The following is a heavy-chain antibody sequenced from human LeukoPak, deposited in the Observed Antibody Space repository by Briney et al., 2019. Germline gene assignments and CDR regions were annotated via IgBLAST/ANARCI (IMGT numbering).Heavy chain of an antibody. D-gene: IGHD3-22*01. Sequence: GESLKISCKGSGYTFPNYWIGWVRQKPGKGLEWMGIIYPGDSSTRYSPSFQGQVTISADKSISTAYLQWSSLKASDTAMYYCARFAYGSDYFPGHYWGQGTLVTVSS. CDR3: ARFAYGSDYFPGHY. CDR2: IYPGDSST. V-gene: IGHV5-51*01. CDR1: GYTFPNYW. J-gene: IGHJ4*02.